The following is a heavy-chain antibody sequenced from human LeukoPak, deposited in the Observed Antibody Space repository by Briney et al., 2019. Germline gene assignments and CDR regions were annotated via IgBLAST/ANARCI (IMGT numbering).Heavy chain of an antibody. CDR1: GYTFTGYY. CDR2: INPNSGGT. Sequence: SVKVSCKASGYTFTGYYMYWVRQAPGQGLEWMGWINPNSGGTNYAQNFQGRVTMTRDTSISTAYMELSRLRSDDTAVYYCARAYSSTSETQFDYWGQGTLVTVSS. J-gene: IGHJ4*02. D-gene: IGHD6-13*01. V-gene: IGHV1-2*02. CDR3: ARAYSSTSETQFDY.